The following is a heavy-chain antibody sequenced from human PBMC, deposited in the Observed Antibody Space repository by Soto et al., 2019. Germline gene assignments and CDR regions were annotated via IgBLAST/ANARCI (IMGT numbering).Heavy chain of an antibody. CDR1: GGSITSSTYY. CDR3: VCTLGTTTGIDY. J-gene: IGHJ4*02. CDR2: MRYSGDT. Sequence: QLHLQQSGPGLVTPSETLSLTCTVSGGSITSSTYYWGWIRQPPGKGWEWIGNMRYSGDTHSDPSLQRRVTISGDTPKSQFTWSQSSVAAADAATYYCVCTLGTTTGIDYCGQGILVSVSS. D-gene: IGHD1-7*01. V-gene: IGHV4-39*01.